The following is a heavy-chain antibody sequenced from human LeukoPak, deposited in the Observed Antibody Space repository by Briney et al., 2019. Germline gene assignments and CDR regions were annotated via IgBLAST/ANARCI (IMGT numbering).Heavy chain of an antibody. V-gene: IGHV3-21*01. CDR2: ISSSSSYI. CDR3: ARRVPSQVITDYFDY. D-gene: IGHD3-16*01. CDR1: GFTFSSYS. J-gene: IGHJ4*02. Sequence: GGSLRLSCAASGFTFSSYSMNWVRQAPGKGLEWVSSISSSSSYIYYADSVKGRFTISRDNAKNSLYLQMNSLRAEDTAVYYCARRVPSQVITDYFDYWGQGTLVTVSS.